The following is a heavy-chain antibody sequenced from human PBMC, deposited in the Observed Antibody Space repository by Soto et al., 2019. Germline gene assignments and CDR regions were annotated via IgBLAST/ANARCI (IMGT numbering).Heavy chain of an antibody. J-gene: IGHJ6*02. CDR3: ARSGITGTNTYYYGFDV. Sequence: QVHLVQSGAEVRETGASVRISCEASGYIFTDYAIHWVRQAPGQRPEWMGWINAANGNIKSSRPFRDRVTLTNDKPASTAYMDLTSLRSEDTAVYSRARSGITGTNTYYYGFDVWGQGTAVTVSS. CDR2: INAANGNI. D-gene: IGHD1-20*01. V-gene: IGHV1-3*01. CDR1: GYIFTDYA.